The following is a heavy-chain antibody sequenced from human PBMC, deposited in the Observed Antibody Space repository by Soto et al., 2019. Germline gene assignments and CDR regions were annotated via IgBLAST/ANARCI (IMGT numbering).Heavy chain of an antibody. CDR1: GIXFNSYA. CDR2: IGTDGNT. D-gene: IGHD2-2*01. V-gene: IGHV3-23*01. CDR3: VRKYPGTRPFDY. J-gene: IGHJ4*01. Sequence: PXGXLGLSCASSGIXFNSYALNWVRHAPGKGLAWVSAIGTDGNTYYANSVKGRFTISRDNYRTALYLQMNSLRVEDTALYYCVRKYPGTRPFDYWGQGTLGTVSS.